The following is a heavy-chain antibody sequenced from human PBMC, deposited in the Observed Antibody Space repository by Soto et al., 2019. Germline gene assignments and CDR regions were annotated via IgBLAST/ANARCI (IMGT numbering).Heavy chain of an antibody. D-gene: IGHD7-27*01. CDR1: GYSFTAYY. Sequence: ASVKVSCKASGYSFTAYYMHWVRQAPGQGLEWVGGISPNSGATNYAQKFQGWVTMTRDTSINTVYMELSKLTSDDTAVYYCARAGAYYFEYWGQGALVTVSS. CDR2: ISPNSGAT. CDR3: ARAGAYYFEY. J-gene: IGHJ4*02. V-gene: IGHV1-2*04.